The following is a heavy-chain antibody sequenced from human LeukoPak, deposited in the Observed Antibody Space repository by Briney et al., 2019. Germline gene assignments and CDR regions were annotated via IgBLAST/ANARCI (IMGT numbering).Heavy chain of an antibody. CDR1: GPTFSTYA. Sequence: PGGSLRLSCAASGPTFSTYAMSWVRQAPGKGLEWVSVISGSGTSTYYADSVKGRFTISRDNSKNTLYLQMNSLRADDTAVFYCARAAYCSSTSCYRSYGLDVWGQGTTVTVSS. D-gene: IGHD2-2*01. CDR3: ARAAYCSSTSCYRSYGLDV. J-gene: IGHJ6*02. V-gene: IGHV3-23*01. CDR2: ISGSGTST.